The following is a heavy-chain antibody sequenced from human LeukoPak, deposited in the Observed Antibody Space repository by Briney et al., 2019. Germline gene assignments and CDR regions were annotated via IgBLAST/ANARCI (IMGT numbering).Heavy chain of an antibody. CDR2: ISSSGYTI. Sequence: GGSLRLSCAASGFTFNSYEMNWVRQAPGKGLEWVSYISSSGYTIHYADSVKGRFTISRDNAKNSLYLQMNSLRAEDTAVYYCAREDIVVVVAATEEIYYFDYWGQGTLVTVSS. CDR3: AREDIVVVVAATEEIYYFDY. D-gene: IGHD2-15*01. V-gene: IGHV3-48*03. J-gene: IGHJ4*02. CDR1: GFTFNSYE.